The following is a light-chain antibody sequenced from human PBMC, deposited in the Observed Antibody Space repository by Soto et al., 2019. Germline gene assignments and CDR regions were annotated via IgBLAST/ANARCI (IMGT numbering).Light chain of an antibody. Sequence: QSVLTQPRSVSGSPGQSVTISCTGTSSDVGGYNYVSWYQQHPGKAPKLMIYDVSKRPSGVPDRFSGSKSGNTASLTISGLQAEDEADYYCCSYAGSYTFFGTWTKLTVL. J-gene: IGLJ1*01. CDR3: CSYAGSYTF. CDR2: DVS. CDR1: SSDVGGYNY. V-gene: IGLV2-11*01.